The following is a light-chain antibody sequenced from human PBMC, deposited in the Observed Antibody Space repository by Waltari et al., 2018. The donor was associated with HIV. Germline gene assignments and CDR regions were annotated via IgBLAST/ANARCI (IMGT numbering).Light chain of an antibody. J-gene: IGLJ1*01. CDR3: ATWDDTLSGYV. CDR2: RND. CDR1: SSNLGTNY. Sequence: QSVLTQPPSASGTPGQRVTSSCSGSSSNLGTNYVFWYQQLPGTAPKLLFYRNDQRPSGVPDRFSGSKSGTSASLAISGLRSEDEADYYCATWDDTLSGYVFGTGTKVTVL. V-gene: IGLV1-47*01.